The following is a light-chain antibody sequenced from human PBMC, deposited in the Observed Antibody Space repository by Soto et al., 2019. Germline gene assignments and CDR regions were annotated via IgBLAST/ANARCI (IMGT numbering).Light chain of an antibody. CDR2: SVS. Sequence: QSALTQPASVAGSPGQAITISCSGTSSDIGTYDHVAWYQQFTGKSPKLMIYSVSNRPSGVSTRFSGSKSGNTASLTISGLQTEDEADYYCISYTVSRSYVFGTGTKATVL. V-gene: IGLV2-14*01. CDR3: ISYTVSRSYV. CDR1: SSDIGTYDH. J-gene: IGLJ1*01.